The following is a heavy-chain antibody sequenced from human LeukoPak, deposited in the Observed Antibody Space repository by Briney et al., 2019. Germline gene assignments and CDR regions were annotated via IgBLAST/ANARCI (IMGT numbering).Heavy chain of an antibody. Sequence: GGSLRLSCAASGFTFSSYSMNWVRQAPGKGLEWVSSISSSSSYIYYADSLKGRFTISRDNAKNTLYLQMNSLRAEDTAVYYCTRSAAAGGRGFDPWGQGTLVTVSS. CDR2: ISSSSSYI. V-gene: IGHV3-21*01. D-gene: IGHD6-13*01. CDR1: GFTFSSYS. CDR3: TRSAAAGGRGFDP. J-gene: IGHJ5*02.